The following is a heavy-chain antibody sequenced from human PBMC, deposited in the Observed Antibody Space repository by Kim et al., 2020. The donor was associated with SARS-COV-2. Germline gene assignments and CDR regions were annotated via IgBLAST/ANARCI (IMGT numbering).Heavy chain of an antibody. CDR3: ARDTSASSYAPNWFDP. CDR1: GGTFSSYA. J-gene: IGHJ5*02. D-gene: IGHD5-18*01. V-gene: IGHV1-69*13. Sequence: SVKVSCKASGGTFSSYAISWVRQAPGQGLEWMGGIIPIFGTANYAQKFQGRVTITADESTSTAYMELSSLRSEDTAVYYCARDTSASSYAPNWFDPWGQGTLVTVSS. CDR2: IIPIFGTA.